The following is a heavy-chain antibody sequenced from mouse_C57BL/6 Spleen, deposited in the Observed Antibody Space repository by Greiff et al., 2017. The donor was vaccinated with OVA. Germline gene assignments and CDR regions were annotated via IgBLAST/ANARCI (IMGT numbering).Heavy chain of an antibody. Sequence: VQLQQPGAELVKPGASVKLSCKASGYTFTSYWMHWVKQRPGQGLEWIGMIHPNSGSTNYNEKFKSKATLTVDTSSSTAYMQLSSLTSEDSAVYDCEDDVDWYLDDWGKGTTVTVSS. V-gene: IGHV1-64*01. CDR2: IHPNSGST. D-gene: IGHD2-12*01. J-gene: IGHJ1*03. CDR1: GYTFTSYW. CDR3: EDDVDWYLDD.